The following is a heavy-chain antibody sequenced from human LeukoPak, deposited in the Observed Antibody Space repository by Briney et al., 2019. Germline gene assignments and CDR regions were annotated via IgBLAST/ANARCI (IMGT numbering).Heavy chain of an antibody. CDR1: GYTLTELS. Sequence: GASVKVSCKVSGYTLTELSMHWVRQAPGKGLEWMGGFDPEDGETIYAQKFQGRVTMTEDTSTDTAYMGLSSLRSEDTAVYYCATTYDSSGYYYHAFDIWGQGTMVTVSS. CDR2: FDPEDGET. V-gene: IGHV1-24*01. CDR3: ATTYDSSGYYYHAFDI. D-gene: IGHD3-22*01. J-gene: IGHJ3*02.